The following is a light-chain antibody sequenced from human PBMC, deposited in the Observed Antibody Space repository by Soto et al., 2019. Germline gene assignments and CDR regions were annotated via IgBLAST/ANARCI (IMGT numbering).Light chain of an antibody. J-gene: IGLJ3*02. Sequence: QSVLTRPASVSGSPGQSITISCTGTSSDVGGHNYVSWYQQHPGKAPKLMIYEVSNRPSGVSNRFSGSKSGNTASLTISGLQAEDEASYYCSSYRSGSSPGVFGGGTKLTVL. CDR2: EVS. CDR3: SSYRSGSSPGV. CDR1: SSDVGGHNY. V-gene: IGLV2-14*01.